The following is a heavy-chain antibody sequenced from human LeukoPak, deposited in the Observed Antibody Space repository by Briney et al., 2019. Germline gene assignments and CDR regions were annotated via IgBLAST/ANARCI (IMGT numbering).Heavy chain of an antibody. CDR1: GYTFTNYW. J-gene: IGHJ1*01. CDR3: ARVQVSHYGSGSLAEYFQN. Sequence: GESLKISCKASGYTFTNYWIGWVRQMPGKGLEWMGIINAGDSATRYSPSFQGQVIISADKSINTAYLQWSSLKASDTAMYNCARVQVSHYGSGSLAEYFQNWGQGTLVTVSS. V-gene: IGHV5-51*01. D-gene: IGHD3-10*01. CDR2: INAGDSAT.